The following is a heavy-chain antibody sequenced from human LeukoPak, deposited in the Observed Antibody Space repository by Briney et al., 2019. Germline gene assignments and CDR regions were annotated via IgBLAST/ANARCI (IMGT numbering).Heavy chain of an antibody. CDR1: GFTFSSYA. J-gene: IGHJ4*02. CDR2: IWYDGSNK. V-gene: IGHV3-33*08. CDR3: ARDLSVGANPFDY. D-gene: IGHD1-26*01. Sequence: GGSLRLSCAASGFTFSSYAMHWVRQAPGKGLEWVAVIWYDGSNKYYADSVKGRFTISRDNSKNTLYLQMNSLRAEDTAVYYCARDLSVGANPFDYWGQGTLVTVSS.